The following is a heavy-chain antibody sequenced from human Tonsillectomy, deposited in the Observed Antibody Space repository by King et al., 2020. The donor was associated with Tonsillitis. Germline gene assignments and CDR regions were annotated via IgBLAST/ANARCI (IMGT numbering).Heavy chain of an antibody. Sequence: QLQESGPGLVKPSETLSLTCTVPGGSLRSSAYYWGWIRQPPGKGLEWIGSIYYSGTTYYSASLKSRVTISEDTSKNPFSLKRASVTAADTAVYYCARRCSSSSCHYDAFDIWGQGTMITVSS. J-gene: IGHJ3*02. CDR1: GGSLRSSAYY. CDR2: IYYSGTT. V-gene: IGHV4-39*01. D-gene: IGHD2-15*01. CDR3: ARRCSSSSCHYDAFDI.